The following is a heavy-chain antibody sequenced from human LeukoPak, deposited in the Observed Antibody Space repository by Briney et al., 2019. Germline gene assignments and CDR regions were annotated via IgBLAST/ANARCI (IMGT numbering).Heavy chain of an antibody. CDR3: ARGGTYNRGSSDYYYDQHWYFDL. CDR1: GYTFISND. J-gene: IGHJ2*01. CDR2: MNPNTGNT. Sequence: GASVKVSCKASGYTFISNDINWVRQAPGQGLEWVGWMNPNTGNTGYAQRFQGRVTMTRNTSISTAYMELSSLRSEDTAVYYCARGGTYNRGSSDYYYDQHWYFDLWGRGTLVTVSS. V-gene: IGHV1-8*01. D-gene: IGHD3-22*01.